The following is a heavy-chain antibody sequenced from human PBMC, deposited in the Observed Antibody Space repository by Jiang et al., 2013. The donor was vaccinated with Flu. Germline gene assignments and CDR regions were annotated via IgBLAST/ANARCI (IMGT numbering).Heavy chain of an antibody. J-gene: IGHJ6*02. CDR1: GYTFTSYY. D-gene: IGHD1-26*01. CDR2: INPSGGST. V-gene: IGHV1-46*03. Sequence: GAEVKKPGASVKVSCKASGYTFTSYYMHWVRQAPGQGLEWMGIINPSGGSTSYAQKFQGRVTMTRDTSTSTVYMELSSLRSEDTAVYYCARMVVGATKLGYGMDVWGQGTTVTVSS. CDR3: ARMVVGATKLGYGMDV.